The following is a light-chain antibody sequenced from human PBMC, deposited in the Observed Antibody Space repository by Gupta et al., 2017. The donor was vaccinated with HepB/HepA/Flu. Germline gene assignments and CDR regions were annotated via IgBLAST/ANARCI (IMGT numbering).Light chain of an antibody. CDR1: QNVSSY. V-gene: IGKV3-11*01. J-gene: IGKJ2*01. CDR2: DAS. CDR3: QQRSNWPPYT. Sequence: EIVLTQSPATLSLSPGERATLSCRASQNVSSYLAWYQQKPGQAPRLLIYDASNRATGIPARFSGSGSGTDFTLTISNLEPEDFAVYYCQQRSNWPPYTFGQETKLEIK.